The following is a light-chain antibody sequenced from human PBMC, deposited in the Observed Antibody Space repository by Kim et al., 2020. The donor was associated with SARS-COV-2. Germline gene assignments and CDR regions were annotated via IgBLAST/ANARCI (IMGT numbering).Light chain of an antibody. V-gene: IGLV2-14*03. CDR2: DVS. J-gene: IGLJ1*01. CDR3: SSYTSSRSPYV. Sequence: QSITFSCTGTSSDIGGYNYVSWYQQNPGKAPKLMIYDVSHRPAGVSSRFSGSKSGNTASLTISWLQAEDEADYYCSSYTSSRSPYVFGTGTKVTVL. CDR1: SSDIGGYNY.